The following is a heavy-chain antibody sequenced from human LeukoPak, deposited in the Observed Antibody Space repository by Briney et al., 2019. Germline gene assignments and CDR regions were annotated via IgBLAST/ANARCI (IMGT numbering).Heavy chain of an antibody. J-gene: IGHJ4*02. D-gene: IGHD4/OR15-4a*01. Sequence: GGSLRLSCAASGFGFSRYAMTWVRQAPGKGLEWVSLITESGHSTYYTKSVKGRFTISRDNSKNTLYLQMNSLGVEDTALYFCARGFACAENRCYGLDSWAQGILVIVSS. CDR2: ITESGHST. CDR1: GFGFSRYA. V-gene: IGHV3-23*01. CDR3: ARGFACAENRCYGLDS.